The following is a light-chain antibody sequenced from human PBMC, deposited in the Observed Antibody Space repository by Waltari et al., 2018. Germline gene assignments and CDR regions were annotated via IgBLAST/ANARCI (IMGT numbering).Light chain of an antibody. CDR2: LNTDGGH. J-gene: IGLJ2*01. CDR3: QTWGTGIVV. CDR1: SCPSSFV. V-gene: IGLV4-69*01. Sequence: QLVLTQPPSASASLGASVKLTCTLSSCPSSFVIAWHQQQPGKGPRYLMTLNTDGGHTKGDGIPDRFSGSTSGAERYLTIASLQSEDEADYFCQTWGTGIVVFGGGTKLTVL.